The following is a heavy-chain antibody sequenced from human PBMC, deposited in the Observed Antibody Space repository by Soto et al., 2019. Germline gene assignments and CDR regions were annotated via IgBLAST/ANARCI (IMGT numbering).Heavy chain of an antibody. CDR3: ARGDCSGGSCGPFDY. D-gene: IGHD2-15*01. Sequence: QVQLQQWGAGLLKPSETLSLTCAVYGGSFSGYYWSWIPQPPGKGLEWIGEINHSGSTNYNPSLKIPVTISVDTSTNQFSLKLSSVTAADTAVYYCARGDCSGGSCGPFDYWGQGTLVTVSS. CDR2: INHSGST. CDR1: GGSFSGYY. V-gene: IGHV4-34*01. J-gene: IGHJ4*02.